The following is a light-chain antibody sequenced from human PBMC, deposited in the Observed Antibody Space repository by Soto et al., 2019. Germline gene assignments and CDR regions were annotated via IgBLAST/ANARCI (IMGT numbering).Light chain of an antibody. V-gene: IGKV1-5*03. CDR1: QSISTW. CDR2: KAS. CDR3: QQYNSYSPLT. J-gene: IGKJ4*01. Sequence: DIQMTQSPSTLPASVGDRVTITCRANQSISTWLAWYQQKPGKAPNLLIYKASRLETGVPSRFSGSGSGTEFTLTISCLQPDDVATYYCQQYNSYSPLTFGVGTKVDIK.